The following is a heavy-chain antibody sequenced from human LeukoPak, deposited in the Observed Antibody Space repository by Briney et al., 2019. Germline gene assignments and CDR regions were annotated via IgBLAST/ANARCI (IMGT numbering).Heavy chain of an antibody. D-gene: IGHD1-1*01. Sequence: GGSLRLSCAASGFTFNIYGMHWVRQAPGKGLEWVTVISYAGTNKYYADSVKGRFSISRDISKNTLYLHMNSLRGEDTAVYYCARERGQGLLDPLLAFWGQGTQVTVSS. J-gene: IGHJ4*02. CDR2: ISYAGTNK. V-gene: IGHV3-30*03. CDR3: ARERGQGLLDPLLAF. CDR1: GFTFNIYG.